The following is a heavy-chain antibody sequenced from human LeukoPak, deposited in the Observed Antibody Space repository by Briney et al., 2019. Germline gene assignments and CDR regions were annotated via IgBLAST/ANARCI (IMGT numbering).Heavy chain of an antibody. Sequence: ASVKVSCKASGFTFTSSAMQWVRQARGQRLEWIGWIVVGSGNTNYAQKFQGRVTITRNTSISTAYMELSSLRSEDTAVYYCARVNFGSSADYWGQGTLVTVSS. V-gene: IGHV1-58*02. CDR1: GFTFTSSA. CDR3: ARVNFGSSADY. CDR2: IVVGSGNT. J-gene: IGHJ4*02. D-gene: IGHD6-6*01.